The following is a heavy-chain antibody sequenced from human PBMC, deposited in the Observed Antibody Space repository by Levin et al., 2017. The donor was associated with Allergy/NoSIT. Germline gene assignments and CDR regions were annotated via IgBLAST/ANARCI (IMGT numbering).Heavy chain of an antibody. D-gene: IGHD2-2*03. CDR3: ARDQLDIVVVPAENRGVYYYGMDV. Sequence: GESLKISCAASGFTFSSYGMHWVRQAPGKGLEWVAVIWYDGSNKYYADSVKGRFTISRDNSKNTLYLQMNSLRAEDTAVYYCARDQLDIVVVPAENRGVYYYGMDVWGQGTTVTVSS. CDR2: IWYDGSNK. J-gene: IGHJ6*02. V-gene: IGHV3-33*01. CDR1: GFTFSSYG.